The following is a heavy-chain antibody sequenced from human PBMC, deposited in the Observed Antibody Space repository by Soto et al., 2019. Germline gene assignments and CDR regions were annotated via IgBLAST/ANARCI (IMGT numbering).Heavy chain of an antibody. J-gene: IGHJ4*02. CDR3: ARDIGTAVDY. V-gene: IGHV3-30-3*01. Sequence: QVQLVESGGGVVQPGRSLRLSCAASGFTFSSYAMHWVRQAPGKGLEWVAVISYDGSNKYYADSVKGRFTISRDNSKNTLYLQMNSLRAEDTAVYYCARDIGTAVDYWGQGPLVTLSS. CDR1: GFTFSSYA. CDR2: ISYDGSNK. D-gene: IGHD1-26*01.